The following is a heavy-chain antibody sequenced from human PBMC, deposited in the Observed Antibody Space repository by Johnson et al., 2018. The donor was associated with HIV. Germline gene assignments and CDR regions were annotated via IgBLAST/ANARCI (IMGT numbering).Heavy chain of an antibody. CDR2: ISYDGSNK. CDR1: GFTFSYYG. V-gene: IGHV3-30*19. CDR3: ARDKGIAARPDAFDI. D-gene: IGHD6-6*01. Sequence: QVQLVESGGGVAQPGGSLRLSCAAFGFTFSYYGMHWVRQVPGKGLEWVAVISYDGSNKFYADSVKGRFTISRDNSKNTLFLQMNSLRAEDTAVYYCARDKGIAARPDAFDIWGQGTMVTVSS. J-gene: IGHJ3*02.